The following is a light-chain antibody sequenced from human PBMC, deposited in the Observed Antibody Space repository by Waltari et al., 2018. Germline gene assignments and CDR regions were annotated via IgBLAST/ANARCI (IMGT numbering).Light chain of an antibody. CDR2: RNN. V-gene: IGLV1-47*01. J-gene: IGLJ2*01. Sequence: QSMLPQPSSPSGAPGPRVTISCSGSSPNIGSNYVTWYQRLPGTAPKLLIYRNNQRPSGVPDRFSGSKSGTSASLAITGLQAEDEADYYCQSYDSSLSGSRVFGGGTKLTVL. CDR1: SPNIGSNY. CDR3: QSYDSSLSGSRV.